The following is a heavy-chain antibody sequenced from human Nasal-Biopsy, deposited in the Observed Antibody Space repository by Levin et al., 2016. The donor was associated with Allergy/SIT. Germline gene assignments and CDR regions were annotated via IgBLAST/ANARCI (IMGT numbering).Heavy chain of an antibody. V-gene: IGHV4-34*01. CDR1: RGSFSDYS. CDR2: ITHSGDT. Sequence: GSLRLSCAGQRGSFSDYSCTWIRQPPGKGLEWIGEITHSGDTNYNPSLNSRVAMSLDTSKTQFSLKLNSVTAADTAVYYCARGSRIRRYSGLDVWGQGTTVTVSS. J-gene: IGHJ6*02. CDR3: ARGSRIRRYSGLDV. D-gene: IGHD1-14*01.